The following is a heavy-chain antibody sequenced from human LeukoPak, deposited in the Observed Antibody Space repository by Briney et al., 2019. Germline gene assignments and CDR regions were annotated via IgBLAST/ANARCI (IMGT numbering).Heavy chain of an antibody. Sequence: GALVKVSCKASGYSITSHNIHWVRRAPGQGLEWMGIINPGGGSTKYAQNLQGRVTMTRDMSTSTVYMELSSLRSEDTAVYYCGRTDSFDYRGQGTLVTVSS. D-gene: IGHD3/OR15-3a*01. CDR1: GYSITSHN. CDR3: GRTDSFDY. V-gene: IGHV1-46*01. CDR2: INPGGGST. J-gene: IGHJ4*02.